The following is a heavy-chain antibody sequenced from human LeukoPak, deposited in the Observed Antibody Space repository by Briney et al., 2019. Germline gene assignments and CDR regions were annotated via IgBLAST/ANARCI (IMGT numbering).Heavy chain of an antibody. CDR2: IYYSGST. D-gene: IGHD3-10*01. V-gene: IGHV4-39*07. Sequence: SETLSLTCTVSGGSISSSSYYWGWIRQPPGKGLEWIGSIYYSGSTYYNPSLKSRVTISVDTSKNQFSLKLSSVTAADTAVYYCARADARYYYGSGTFDYWGQGTLVTVSS. CDR3: ARADARYYYGSGTFDY. J-gene: IGHJ4*02. CDR1: GGSISSSSYY.